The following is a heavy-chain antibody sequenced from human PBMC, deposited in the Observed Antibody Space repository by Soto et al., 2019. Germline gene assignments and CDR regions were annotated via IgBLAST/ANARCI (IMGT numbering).Heavy chain of an antibody. J-gene: IGHJ6*04. Sequence: GLEWMGWISAYNGTTNYAQKLQGRVTMTTDTSTSTAYMELRSLRSDDTAVYYCSREGIAPPYYNYGMDIRGKGTTVTVSS. V-gene: IGHV1-18*01. CDR2: ISAYNGTT. D-gene: IGHD6-13*01. CDR3: SREGIAPPYYNYGMDI.